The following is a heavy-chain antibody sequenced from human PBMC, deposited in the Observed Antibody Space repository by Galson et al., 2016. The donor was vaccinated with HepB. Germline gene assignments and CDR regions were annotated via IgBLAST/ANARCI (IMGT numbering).Heavy chain of an antibody. CDR3: ATRLRAPAN. Sequence: SLRLSCAASGFTFSTYAMSWVRQAPGKGLEWVSGISGSSEAIYYADSVKSRFTISRDNSKNALYLQVNSLRAEDTAVYYCATRLRAPANWGQGAQVTVSS. V-gene: IGHV3-23*01. CDR1: GFTFSTYA. J-gene: IGHJ4*02. D-gene: IGHD1-26*01. CDR2: ISGSSEAI.